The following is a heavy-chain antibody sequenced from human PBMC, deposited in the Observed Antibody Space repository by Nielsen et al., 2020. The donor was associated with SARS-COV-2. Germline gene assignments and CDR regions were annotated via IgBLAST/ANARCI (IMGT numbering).Heavy chain of an antibody. D-gene: IGHD1-1*01. V-gene: IGHV3-23*01. CDR1: GFTFSSYA. CDR3: ARGLGIRERAFDI. CDR2: ISGSGGST. Sequence: GESLKISCAASGFTFSSYAMSWVRQAPGKGLEWVSAISGSGGSTYYADSVKGRFTISRDNSKNTLYLQMNSLRAEDTAVYYCARGLGIRERAFDIWGQGTMVTVSS. J-gene: IGHJ3*02.